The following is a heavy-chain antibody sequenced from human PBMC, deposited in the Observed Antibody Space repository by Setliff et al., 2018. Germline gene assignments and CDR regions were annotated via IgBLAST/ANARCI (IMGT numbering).Heavy chain of an antibody. V-gene: IGHV1-2*06. CDR2: INPNSRGT. CDR1: GYTFTGYY. Sequence: ASVKVSCKASGYTFTGYYIHWVRQAPGQGLEWMGRINPNSRGTNYAQKFQGRVTMTRDTSISTAYVELSRLRSDDTAVYHCAREEMATSYYYMDVWGKGTTVTVSS. J-gene: IGHJ6*03. CDR3: AREEMATSYYYMDV. D-gene: IGHD5-12*01.